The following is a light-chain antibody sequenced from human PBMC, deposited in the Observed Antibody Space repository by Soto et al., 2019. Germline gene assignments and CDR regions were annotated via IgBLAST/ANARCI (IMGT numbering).Light chain of an antibody. CDR3: QQYGFS. CDR2: DAS. Sequence: DIQMTQSPSTLSASVGDRVTITCRASQSVSYWLAWYQQKPGMAPKLLIHDASSLESGVPSRFRGSGSGKEFTLAFSSLQPDDFATYYCQQYGFSFGPGTKVQI. V-gene: IGKV1-5*01. CDR1: QSVSYW. J-gene: IGKJ3*01.